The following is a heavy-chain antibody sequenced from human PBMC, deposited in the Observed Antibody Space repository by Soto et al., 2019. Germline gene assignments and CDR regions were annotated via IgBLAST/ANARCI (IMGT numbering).Heavy chain of an antibody. CDR1: GFTFSSYA. CDR3: ERARAGIAVAGLDY. J-gene: IGHJ4*02. Sequence: GGSLRLSCAASGFTFSSYAMHWVRQAPGKGLEWVAVISYDGSNKYYADSVKGRFTISRDNSKNTLYLQMNSLRAEDTAVYYCERARAGIAVAGLDYWGQGTLVTVSS. D-gene: IGHD6-19*01. V-gene: IGHV3-30-3*01. CDR2: ISYDGSNK.